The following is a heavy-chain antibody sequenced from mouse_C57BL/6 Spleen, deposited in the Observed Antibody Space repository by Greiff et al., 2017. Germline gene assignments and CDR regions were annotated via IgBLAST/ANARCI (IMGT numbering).Heavy chain of an antibody. V-gene: IGHV1-50*01. D-gene: IGHD1-1*01. Sequence: QVHVKQPGAELVKPGASVKLSCKASGYTFTSYWMQWVKQRPGQGLEWIGEIDPSDSYTNYNQKFKGKATLTVDTSSSTAYMQLSSLTSEDSAVYYCARTVVAPYYAMDYWGQGTSVTVSS. CDR1: GYTFTSYW. CDR2: IDPSDSYT. J-gene: IGHJ4*01. CDR3: ARTVVAPYYAMDY.